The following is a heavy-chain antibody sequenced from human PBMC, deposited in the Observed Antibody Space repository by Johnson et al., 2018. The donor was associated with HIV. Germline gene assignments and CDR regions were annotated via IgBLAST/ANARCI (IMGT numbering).Heavy chain of an antibody. J-gene: IGHJ3*02. Sequence: VHLVESGGGLVQPGGSLRLSCAASGFTFSNAWMSWVRQAPGKGLEWVGRIKSKTDGGTTDYAAPVKGRFTISRDDSKNTLYLQRNSLRAEDTAGYYCARAQTMIVDGADAFDIWGQGTMGTVSS. CDR1: GFTFSNAW. V-gene: IGHV3-15*01. D-gene: IGHD3-22*01. CDR2: IKSKTDGGTT. CDR3: ARAQTMIVDGADAFDI.